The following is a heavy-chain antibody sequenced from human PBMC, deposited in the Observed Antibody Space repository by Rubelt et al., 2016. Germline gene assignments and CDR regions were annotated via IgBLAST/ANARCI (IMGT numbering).Heavy chain of an antibody. CDR2: IYSRGST. CDR3: ARGEGGIHNRFDP. Sequence: GPGLVKPSETLSLTCKVSDGSINNYYWSWIRQPPGKGLEWIRHIYSRGSTNYNPSLKSRLTMSVDTSKNHFSLRLTAVTAEDTAVYYCARGEGGIHNRFDPWGQGTLVTVSS. V-gene: IGHV4-59*01. CDR1: DGSINNYY. J-gene: IGHJ5*02. D-gene: IGHD1-26*01.